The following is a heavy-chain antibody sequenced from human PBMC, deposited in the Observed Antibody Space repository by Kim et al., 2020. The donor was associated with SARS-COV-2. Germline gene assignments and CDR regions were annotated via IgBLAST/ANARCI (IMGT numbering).Heavy chain of an antibody. CDR3: ARDGRLPHSWAGYYYGM. J-gene: IGHJ6*01. V-gene: IGHV3-30*04. D-gene: IGHD4-17*01. CDR1: GFTFSSYA. CDR2: ISYDGSNK. Sequence: GGSLRLSCAASGFTFSSYAMHWVRQAPGKGLEWVAVISYDGSNKYYVDSVKGRFTISRDNSKNTLDLQMNSLRAEDTAGYYCARDGRLPHSWAGYYYGM.